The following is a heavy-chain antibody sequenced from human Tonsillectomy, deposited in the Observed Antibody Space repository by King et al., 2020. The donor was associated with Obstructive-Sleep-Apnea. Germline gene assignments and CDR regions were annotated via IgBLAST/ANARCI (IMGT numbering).Heavy chain of an antibody. CDR3: ARGLSSWYVAGVASFGY. CDR1: GFTFSSYW. V-gene: IGHV3-7*03. Sequence: VQLVESGGGLVQPGGSLRLSCAASGFTFSSYWMSWVRQAPGKGLEWVANIKQDGSEKYYVDSVKGRFTISRDKAKNSLYLQMNSLRAEDTAVYYCARGLSSWYVAGVASFGYWGQGTLVTVSS. CDR2: IKQDGSEK. D-gene: IGHD6-13*01. J-gene: IGHJ4*02.